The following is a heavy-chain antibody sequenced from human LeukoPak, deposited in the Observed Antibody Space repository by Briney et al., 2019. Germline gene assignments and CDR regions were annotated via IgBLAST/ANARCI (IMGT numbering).Heavy chain of an antibody. Sequence: SETLSLTCTVSGGSISISNYYWGWIRQPPGKGLEWIGSIYYSGTTYYNTSLKSRVTISVDTSKNQFYLKLSSVTAADTAVYYCASGGSCSALCLGNYWGQGTLVTVSS. D-gene: IGHD2-15*01. CDR1: GGSISISNYY. CDR3: ASGGSCSALCLGNY. J-gene: IGHJ4*02. V-gene: IGHV4-39*01. CDR2: IYYSGTT.